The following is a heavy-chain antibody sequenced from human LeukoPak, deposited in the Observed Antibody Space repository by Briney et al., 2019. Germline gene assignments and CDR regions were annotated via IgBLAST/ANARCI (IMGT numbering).Heavy chain of an antibody. J-gene: IGHJ5*02. Sequence: SETLSLTCTVSGGSVSSRSYYWSWIRQPPGKGLEWIGYIFYSGITNYNPSLKSRVTISVDTSKKQFSLKLTSVTAADTAVYYCARDSGSYPHWFAPWGQRTLVTVSS. V-gene: IGHV4-61*01. D-gene: IGHD1-26*01. CDR1: GGSVSSRSYY. CDR2: IFYSGIT. CDR3: ARDSGSYPHWFAP.